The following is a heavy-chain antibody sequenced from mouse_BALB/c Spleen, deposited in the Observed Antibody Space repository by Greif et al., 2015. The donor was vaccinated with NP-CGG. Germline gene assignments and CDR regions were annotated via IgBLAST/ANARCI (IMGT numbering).Heavy chain of an antibody. D-gene: IGHD2-14*01. Sequence: QVQLQQSGAELMKPGASVKISCKATGYTFSSYWIEWVKQRPGHGLEWIGEILPGSGSTSYNEKFKGKATFTADTSSNTAYMQLSSLTSEDSAVYYCARSDYRYDVDYWGQGTTLTVSS. CDR1: GYTFSSYW. CDR2: ILPGSGST. CDR3: ARSDYRYDVDY. J-gene: IGHJ2*01. V-gene: IGHV1-9*01.